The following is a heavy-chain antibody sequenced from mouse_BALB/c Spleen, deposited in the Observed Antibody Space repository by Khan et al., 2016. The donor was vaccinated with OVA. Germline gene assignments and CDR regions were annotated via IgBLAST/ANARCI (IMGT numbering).Heavy chain of an antibody. V-gene: IGHV1-20*02. CDR1: GYSFTGYF. CDR2: INPHIGET. J-gene: IGHJ2*01. CDR3: TRIYRSDFDY. D-gene: IGHD1-1*01. Sequence: EVQLQESGPELVRPGASVKISCTASGYSFTGYFMNWVMQSHGKSLEWIGRINPHIGETFYNQRFKDKATLTVDESSSTAHLELRSLASEDSAVYYCTRIYRSDFDYWGQGTTLTVPP.